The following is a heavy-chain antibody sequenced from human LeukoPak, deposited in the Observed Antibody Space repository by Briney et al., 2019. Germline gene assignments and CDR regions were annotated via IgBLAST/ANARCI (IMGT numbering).Heavy chain of an antibody. D-gene: IGHD3-3*01. V-gene: IGHV3-33*06. CDR3: AKDTAVQFLEPAF. CDR2: IWFDGRVK. Sequence: QTGGSLRLSCAASGFTFNTFGMHWVRQAPGQGLEGVAAIWFDGRVKLYSDAVKGRFTISRDNSLNTLYLQMNSLRVEDTATYYCAKDTAVQFLEPAFWGQGTLVTVSS. J-gene: IGHJ4*02. CDR1: GFTFNTFG.